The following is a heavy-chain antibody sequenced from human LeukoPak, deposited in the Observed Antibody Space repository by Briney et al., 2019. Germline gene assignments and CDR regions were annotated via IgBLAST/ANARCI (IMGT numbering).Heavy chain of an antibody. D-gene: IGHD3-22*01. J-gene: IGHJ3*02. CDR3: ARAGWYYDSSGYRYNDAFDI. Sequence: GGSLRLSCAASEFSVGSNYMTWVRQAPGKGLEWVSLIYSGGSTYYADSVKGRFTISRDNSKNTLYLQMNSLRAEDTAVYYCARAGWYYDSSGYRYNDAFDIWGQGTMVTVSS. V-gene: IGHV3-66*01. CDR1: EFSVGSNY. CDR2: IYSGGST.